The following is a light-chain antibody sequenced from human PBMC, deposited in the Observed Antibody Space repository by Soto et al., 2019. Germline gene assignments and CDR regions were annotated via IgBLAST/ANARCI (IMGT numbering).Light chain of an antibody. CDR3: QQYNNWPPWT. J-gene: IGKJ1*01. Sequence: ILMTQSPATLSVSPGERATLSCRASQSVSNNLAWYQQKPGQAPRLLIYDASTRATGIPARFSGSGSGTEFPLTISGLQSEDFAVYYCQQYNNWPPWTFGHGTKVEIK. CDR2: DAS. CDR1: QSVSNN. V-gene: IGKV3-15*01.